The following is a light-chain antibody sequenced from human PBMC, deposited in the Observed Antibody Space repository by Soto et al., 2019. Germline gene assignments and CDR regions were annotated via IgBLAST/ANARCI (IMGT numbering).Light chain of an antibody. Sequence: QSALTQPASVSGSPGQSITISCTGTSSDVGSYNLVSWYQQHPGKAPKLMIYEGSKRPSGVSNRFSGSKSGNTASLTISGLQAEDEADHYCFSYAGSRVFGGGTKVTVL. CDR2: EGS. CDR3: FSYAGSRV. CDR1: SSDVGSYNL. J-gene: IGLJ2*01. V-gene: IGLV2-23*01.